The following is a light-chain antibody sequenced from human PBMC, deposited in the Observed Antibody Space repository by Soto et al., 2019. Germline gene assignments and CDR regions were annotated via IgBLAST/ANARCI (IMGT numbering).Light chain of an antibody. J-gene: IGKJ1*01. CDR2: GAS. Sequence: VLTGSPGTLSLSPGERATLSCRASQSVSSSYLAWYQQKPGQAPRLLIYGASSRATGIPDRFSGSGSGTDFTLTISRLEPEDFAVYYCQQYGSSPRTFGQGTKV. V-gene: IGKV3-20*01. CDR1: QSVSSSY. CDR3: QQYGSSPRT.